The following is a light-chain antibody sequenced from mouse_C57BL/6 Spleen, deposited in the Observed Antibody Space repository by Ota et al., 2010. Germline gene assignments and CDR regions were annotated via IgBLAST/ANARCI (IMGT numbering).Light chain of an antibody. CDR1: KVLATT. CDR2: YAS. V-gene: IGKV5-43*01. J-gene: IGKJ5*01. Sequence: DIIYLSXQHPVCDSRRLSVSFPAGPAKVLATTYTGINKNHIESPRLLIKYASQSISGIPSRFSGSGSGTDFTLSINSVETEDFGMYFCQQSNNWPLTFGAGAKLELK. CDR3: QQSNNWPLT.